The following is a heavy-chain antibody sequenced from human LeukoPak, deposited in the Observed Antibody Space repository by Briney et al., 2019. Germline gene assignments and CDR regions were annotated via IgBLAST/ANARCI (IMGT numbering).Heavy chain of an antibody. CDR3: AKEGLTMVRGVITFDY. CDR1: GFTFSSYA. J-gene: IGHJ4*02. D-gene: IGHD3-10*01. V-gene: IGHV3-23*01. Sequence: GGSLRLSCAASGFTFSSYAMSWVRQAPGKGLEWVSAISGSGRSTYYADSVKGWFTISRDNSKNTLYLQMNSLRAEDTAVYYCAKEGLTMVRGVITFDYWGQGTLVTVSS. CDR2: ISGSGRST.